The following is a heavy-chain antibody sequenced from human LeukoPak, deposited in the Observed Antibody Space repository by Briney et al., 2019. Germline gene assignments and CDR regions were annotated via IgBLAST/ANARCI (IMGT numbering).Heavy chain of an antibody. CDR3: ARVVRGVIMVFDP. CDR2: MNPNSGNT. V-gene: IGHV1-8*01. CDR1: GYTFISYG. D-gene: IGHD3-10*01. Sequence: ASVKVSCKASGYTFISYGINWVRQATGQGLEWMGWMNPNSGNTGYAQKFQGRVTMTRNTSISTAYMELSSLRSEDTAVYYCARVVRGVIMVFDPWGQGTLVTVSS. J-gene: IGHJ5*02.